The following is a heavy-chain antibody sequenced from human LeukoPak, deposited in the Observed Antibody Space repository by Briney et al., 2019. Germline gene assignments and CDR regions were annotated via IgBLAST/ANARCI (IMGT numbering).Heavy chain of an antibody. CDR3: ARDWREYDSSGYSLDY. D-gene: IGHD3-22*01. CDR2: INPSGGST. Sequence: ASVKVSCKASGYTFTSYGISWVRQAPGQGLEWMGIINPSGGSTSYAQKFQGRVTMTRDMSTSTVYMELSSLRSEDTAVYYCARDWREYDSSGYSLDYWGQGTLVTVSS. J-gene: IGHJ4*02. CDR1: GYTFTSYG. V-gene: IGHV1-46*01.